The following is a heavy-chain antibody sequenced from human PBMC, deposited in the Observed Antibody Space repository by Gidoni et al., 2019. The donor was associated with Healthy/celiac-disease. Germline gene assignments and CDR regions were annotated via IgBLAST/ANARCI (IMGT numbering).Heavy chain of an antibody. D-gene: IGHD1-26*01. J-gene: IGHJ6*02. Sequence: QVQLVESGGGVVQPGRSLRLSCAASGFAFSRYGMHWVRQAPGKGREWVAVIWYDGSNKYYADSVKGRFTISRDNSKNTLYLQMNSLRAEDTAVYYCAREEVLSWELYGMDVWGQGTTVTVSS. CDR3: AREEVLSWELYGMDV. V-gene: IGHV3-33*01. CDR1: GFAFSRYG. CDR2: IWYDGSNK.